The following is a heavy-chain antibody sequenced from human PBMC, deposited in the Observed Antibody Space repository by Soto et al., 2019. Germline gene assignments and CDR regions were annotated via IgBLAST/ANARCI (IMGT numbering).Heavy chain of an antibody. V-gene: IGHV4-59*01. Sequence: SETLCLTCTVSGGSITSYDWSWIRQPPGKGLEWIGYIYYRGNSNYNPSLKSRVTILVDTSKNQLSLKLSSVTAADTAVYYCARSSASWYSGAFDIWGQGTMVTVSS. CDR2: IYYRGNS. CDR1: GGSITSYD. CDR3: ARSSASWYSGAFDI. J-gene: IGHJ3*02. D-gene: IGHD6-13*01.